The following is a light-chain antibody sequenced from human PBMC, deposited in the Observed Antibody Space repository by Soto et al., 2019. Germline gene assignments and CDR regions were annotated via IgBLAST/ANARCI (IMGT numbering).Light chain of an antibody. CDR3: QQYNSYST. Sequence: QMTQSPSSLSASVGDRDTITVRASQSISSWLAWYQQKPGKAPKLLIYKASSLESGVPSRFSGSGSGTEFTLTISSLQPDDFATYYCQQYNSYSTFGQGTKV. J-gene: IGKJ1*01. CDR2: KAS. V-gene: IGKV1-5*03. CDR1: QSISSW.